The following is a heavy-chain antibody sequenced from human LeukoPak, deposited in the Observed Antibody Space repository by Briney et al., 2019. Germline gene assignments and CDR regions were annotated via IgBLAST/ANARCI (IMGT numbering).Heavy chain of an antibody. CDR1: GGSFSGYY. J-gene: IGHJ5*02. D-gene: IGHD3-10*01. Sequence: SETLSLTCAVYGGSFSGYYWSWIRQPPGKGLEWIGEINHSGSTNYNPSLKSRVTISVDTSKNQFSLKLSSVTAADAAVYYCARGGYYGSGNDFRFDPWGQGTLVTVSS. CDR2: INHSGST. V-gene: IGHV4-34*01. CDR3: ARGGYYGSGNDFRFDP.